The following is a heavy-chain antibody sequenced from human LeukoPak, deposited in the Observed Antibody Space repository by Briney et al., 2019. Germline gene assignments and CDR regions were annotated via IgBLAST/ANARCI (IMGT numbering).Heavy chain of an antibody. Sequence: SETLSLTCTVSGGSISIGGYYWSWIRQHPGKGLEWIGYIYYSGGTYYNPSLKSRVTISVDTSKNQFSLKLSSVTAADTAVYYCARGGRITVTTIDYWGQGTLVTVSS. J-gene: IGHJ4*02. V-gene: IGHV4-31*02. CDR3: ARGGRITVTTIDY. CDR1: GGSISIGGYY. D-gene: IGHD4-17*01. CDR2: IYYSGGT.